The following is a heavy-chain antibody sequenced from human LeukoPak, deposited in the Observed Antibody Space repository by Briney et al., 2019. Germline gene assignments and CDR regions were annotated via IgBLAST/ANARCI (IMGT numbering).Heavy chain of an antibody. CDR3: ARDLEYYDFWSGYGY. J-gene: IGHJ4*02. CDR1: GFTFSSYS. CDR2: ISSSSSYI. Sequence: GGCLRLSCAASGFTFSSYSMNWVRQAPGKGLEWVSSISSSSSYIYYADSVKGRFTISRDNAKNSLYLQMNSLRAEDTAVYYCARDLEYYDFWSGYGYWGQGTLVTVSS. V-gene: IGHV3-21*01. D-gene: IGHD3-3*01.